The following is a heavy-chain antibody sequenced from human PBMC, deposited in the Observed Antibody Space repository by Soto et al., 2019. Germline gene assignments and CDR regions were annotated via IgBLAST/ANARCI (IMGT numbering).Heavy chain of an antibody. CDR1: GYTFTGYY. J-gene: IGHJ6*02. CDR3: ARVGGDYDYYYYGMDV. V-gene: IGHV1-2*04. CDR2: INPNSGGT. Sequence: GASLKVSCKASGYTFTGYYMHWVRQAPGQGLEWMGWINPNSGGTNYAQKFQGWVTMTRDTSIGTAYMELSRLRSDDTAVYYCARVGGDYDYYYYGMDVWGQGTTVTFSS. D-gene: IGHD4-17*01.